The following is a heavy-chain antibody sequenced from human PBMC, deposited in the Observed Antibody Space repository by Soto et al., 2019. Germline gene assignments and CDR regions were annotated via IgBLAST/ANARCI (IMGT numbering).Heavy chain of an antibody. J-gene: IGHJ4*02. CDR2: VHQFVGT. V-gene: IGHV4-4*02. CDR1: GGAICTEDC. D-gene: IGHD3-16*01. Sequence: LTCAVAGGAICTEDCWTWVRKTPGKGMKWSGEVHQFVGTNYNPPLRSGVTISKDKSKNQFSLELTSVTAADTALYNCANWGGLNFPRLYWAPGTLVTVSS. CDR3: ANWGGLNFPRLY.